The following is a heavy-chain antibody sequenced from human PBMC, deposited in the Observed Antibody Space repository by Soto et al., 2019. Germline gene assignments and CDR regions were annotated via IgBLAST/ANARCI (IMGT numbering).Heavy chain of an antibody. D-gene: IGHD4-17*01. Sequence: SETLSLTCTVSGGSISSYYWSWIRQPPGKGLEWIGYIYYSGSTNYNPSLKSRVTISVDTSKNQFSLKLSSVTAADTAVYYCARFLHYGDSPYYFDYWGQGTLVTVSS. V-gene: IGHV4-59*01. CDR3: ARFLHYGDSPYYFDY. CDR1: GGSISSYY. J-gene: IGHJ4*02. CDR2: IYYSGST.